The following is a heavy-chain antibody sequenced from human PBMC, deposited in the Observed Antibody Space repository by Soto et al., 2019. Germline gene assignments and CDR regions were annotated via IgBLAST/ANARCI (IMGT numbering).Heavy chain of an antibody. CDR2: IYYSGST. CDR3: ARVKVDFWSDRNDAFDI. Sequence: HSENLDLNSAVSGECVSICDCSWIRKTPGKGLEWIGYIYYSGSTNYNPSLKSRVTISVDTSKNQFSLKLSSVTAADTAVYYCARVKVDFWSDRNDAFDIWGQGTMVTVSS. CDR1: GECVSICD. D-gene: IGHD3-3*01. J-gene: IGHJ3*02. V-gene: IGHV4-59*02.